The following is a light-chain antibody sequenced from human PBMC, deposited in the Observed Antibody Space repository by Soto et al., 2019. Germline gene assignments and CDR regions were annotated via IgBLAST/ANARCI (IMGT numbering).Light chain of an antibody. CDR2: DVS. J-gene: IGLJ1*01. CDR1: SSDVGGYNF. CDR3: SSYTSRNTLV. V-gene: IGLV2-14*01. Sequence: QSALTQPASVSGSPGQSITISCIGTSSDVGGYNFVSWYQQHPGKAPKLMIYDVSNRPSGVSNRFSGSKSGNTASLTISGLQAEDEADYYCSSYTSRNTLVFGTGTKLTV.